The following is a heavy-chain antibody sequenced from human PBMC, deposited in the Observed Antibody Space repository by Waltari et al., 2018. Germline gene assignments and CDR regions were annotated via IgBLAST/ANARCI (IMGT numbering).Heavy chain of an antibody. CDR2: IAAYNYKT. D-gene: IGHD3-16*01. V-gene: IGHV1-18*04. J-gene: IGHJ3*01. CDR3: ARGSDPRFAAFDF. CDR1: GYIFTRSG. Sequence: QIQLVQTGDEVKNPGASTRVSCKASGYIFTRSGFSWVRQAPGKGLEWMALIAAYNYKTNYAEKFQDRVTVTIDLSTSTGYLELKSLTSDDTAVYYCARGSDPRFAAFDFWGQGTIITVSS.